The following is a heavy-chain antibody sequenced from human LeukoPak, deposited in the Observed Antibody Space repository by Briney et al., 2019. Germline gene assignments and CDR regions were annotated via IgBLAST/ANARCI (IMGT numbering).Heavy chain of an antibody. D-gene: IGHD6-13*01. CDR3: ARSFAYSSSSRFDP. J-gene: IGHJ5*02. Sequence: KSSETLSLTCSVSGGSMSPYYWNWIRQPPGKGLEWVGYIHYGGSSNYNPSLKSRVTISLDTSKNQVSLKLTSVTAADTAVYYCARSFAYSSSSRFDPWGQGTLVTVSS. V-gene: IGHV4-59*08. CDR1: GGSMSPYY. CDR2: IHYGGSS.